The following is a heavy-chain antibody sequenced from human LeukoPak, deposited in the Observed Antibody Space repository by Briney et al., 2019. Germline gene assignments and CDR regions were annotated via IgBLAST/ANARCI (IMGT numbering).Heavy chain of an antibody. J-gene: IGHJ4*02. V-gene: IGHV3-21*01. CDR2: ITSSTFI. Sequence: PGGSLRLSCAASGFTFSSYSMNWVRQAPGKGLEWVSSITSSTFIYYADSVKGRFTISRDNAKNSLYLQMNSLSAEDTAAYYCARDLGIGTYDTSVPDDHWGQGTLVTVSS. CDR3: ARDLGIGTYDTSVPDDH. CDR1: GFTFSSYS. D-gene: IGHD3-9*01.